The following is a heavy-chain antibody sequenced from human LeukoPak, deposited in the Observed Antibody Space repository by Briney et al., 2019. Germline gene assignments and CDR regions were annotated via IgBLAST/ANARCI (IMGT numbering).Heavy chain of an antibody. CDR3: ARGISLFGELLRPYYFDY. D-gene: IGHD3-10*02. J-gene: IGHJ4*02. CDR2: INHSGST. V-gene: IGHV4-34*01. Sequence: PSETLSLTCAVYGGSFSGYYWSWIRQPPGKGLEWIGEINHSGSTNYNPSLKSRVTISVDTSKNQFSLKLSSVTAADTAVYYCARGISLFGELLRPYYFDYWGQGTLVTVSS. CDR1: GGSFSGYY.